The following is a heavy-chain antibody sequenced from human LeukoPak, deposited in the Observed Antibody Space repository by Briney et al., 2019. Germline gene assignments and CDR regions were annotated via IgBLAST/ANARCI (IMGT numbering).Heavy chain of an antibody. J-gene: IGHJ4*02. V-gene: IGHV3-9*01. CDR3: AKDMNSYGSGSSYNPWGPFDS. CDR2: IAWNSGTT. CDR1: GFTFDNYA. Sequence: GGSLSLSCAASGFTFDNYAMHWVREAPGGGLEWGSGIAWNSGTTGFADSVKGRFTISRDNAENSLSLQMNSLTPEDTAFYFCAKDMNSYGSGSSYNPWGPFDSWGQGTLVTVSS. D-gene: IGHD3-10*01.